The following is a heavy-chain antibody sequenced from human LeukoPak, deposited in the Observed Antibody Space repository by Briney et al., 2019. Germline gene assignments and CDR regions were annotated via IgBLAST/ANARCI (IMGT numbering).Heavy chain of an antibody. D-gene: IGHD5-18*01. Sequence: GGSLRLSCAASGFTFSNHWMHWVRQPPGRGLVWVSRINSDGSNTAYADSVKGRFTIYRDNAKNTLFLQMNSLRAEDTAVYYCTSDTVNTAVGIDYWGQGTLVTVSS. V-gene: IGHV3-74*01. J-gene: IGHJ4*02. CDR1: GFTFSNHW. CDR2: INSDGSNT. CDR3: TSDTVNTAVGIDY.